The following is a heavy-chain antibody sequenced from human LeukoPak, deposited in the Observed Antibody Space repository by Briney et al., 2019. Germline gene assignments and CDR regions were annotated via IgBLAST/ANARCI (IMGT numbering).Heavy chain of an antibody. D-gene: IGHD2-15*01. CDR3: AKGGYCSGGSCHATLFDY. CDR1: GFTFSSYA. CDR2: ISGSGGST. Sequence: SGGSLRLSCAASGFTFSSYAMSWVRQAPGKGLEWVSAISGSGGSTYYADSVKGRFTISRDNSKNTLYLQMNSLRAEDTAVYYCAKGGYCSGGSCHATLFDYWGQGTLVTVSS. V-gene: IGHV3-23*01. J-gene: IGHJ4*02.